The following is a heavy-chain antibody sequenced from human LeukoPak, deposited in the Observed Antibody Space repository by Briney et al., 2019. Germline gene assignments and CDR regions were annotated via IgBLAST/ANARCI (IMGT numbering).Heavy chain of an antibody. CDR2: ISSSSSYI. CDR3: ARDPPTDFWSGYFRGDFDY. Sequence: GGSLRLSCAASGFTFSNYSMNWVRQAPGKGLEWVSSISSSSSYIYYADSVKGRFTISRDNAKNSLYLQMNSLRAEDTAVYYCARDPPTDFWSGYFRGDFDYWGQGTLVTVSS. D-gene: IGHD3-3*01. CDR1: GFTFSNYS. V-gene: IGHV3-21*01. J-gene: IGHJ4*02.